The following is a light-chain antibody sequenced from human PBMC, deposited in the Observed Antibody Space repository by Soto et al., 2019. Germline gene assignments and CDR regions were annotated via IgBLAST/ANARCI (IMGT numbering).Light chain of an antibody. CDR1: QSISSY. V-gene: IGKV1-39*01. J-gene: IGKJ1*01. CDR3: QHSYSTPH. Sequence: DIQMTQSPSSLSASVGDRVTITCRASQSISSYLNWYQQKPGKAPKLLIYAASSLQSGVPSRFSGSGSGTDSTITISIVQPEDFATYYCQHSYSTPHFGEGTKVEIK. CDR2: AAS.